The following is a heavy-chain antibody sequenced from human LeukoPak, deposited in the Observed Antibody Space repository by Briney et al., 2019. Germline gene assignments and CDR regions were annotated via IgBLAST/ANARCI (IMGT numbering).Heavy chain of an antibody. D-gene: IGHD3-3*01. Sequence: GGSLRLSCAASGFTFSSYSMNWVRQAPGKGLEWVAFIRYDGSNKYYADSVKGRFTISRDNSKNTLYLQMNSLRAEDTAVYYCAKDHSVFGVVTRNVFDYWGQGTLVTVSS. CDR2: IRYDGSNK. V-gene: IGHV3-30*02. J-gene: IGHJ4*02. CDR3: AKDHSVFGVVTRNVFDY. CDR1: GFTFSSYS.